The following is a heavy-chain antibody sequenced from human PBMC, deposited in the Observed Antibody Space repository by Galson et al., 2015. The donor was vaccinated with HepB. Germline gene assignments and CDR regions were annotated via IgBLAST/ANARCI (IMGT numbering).Heavy chain of an antibody. D-gene: IGHD6-19*01. V-gene: IGHV7-4-1*02. CDR1: GYTFTSYV. CDR3: ARVTSTYDFSSRAYSYYYYGMDV. CDR2: INTNTGTP. J-gene: IGHJ6*02. Sequence: SVKVSCKASGYTFTSYVINWVRQAPGQGLEWMGGINTNTGTPTYAQGFTGRFVLSLDTSVSTAYLQISSLKTEDTAVYYCARVTSTYDFSSRAYSYYYYGMDVWGQGTTVAVSS.